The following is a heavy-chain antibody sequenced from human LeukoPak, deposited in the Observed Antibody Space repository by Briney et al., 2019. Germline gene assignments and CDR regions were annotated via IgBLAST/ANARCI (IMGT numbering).Heavy chain of an antibody. V-gene: IGHV4-59*01. CDR2: IYYSGST. CDR3: ARDYSGEWEQLTGWWFDP. J-gene: IGHJ5*02. Sequence: PSETLSLTCTVSGGSISSYYWSWIRQPPGKGLEWIGYIYYSGSTNYNPSLKSRVTMSVDTSKNQFSLKLSSVTAADTAVYYCARDYSGEWEQLTGWWFDPWGQGTLVIVSS. D-gene: IGHD1-26*01. CDR1: GGSISSYY.